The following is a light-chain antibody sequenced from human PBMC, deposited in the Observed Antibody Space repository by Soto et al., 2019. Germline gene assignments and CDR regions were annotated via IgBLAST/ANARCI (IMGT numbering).Light chain of an antibody. CDR1: SSDVGGYNY. Sequence: QSALTQPASVSGSPGQSITISCTGTSSDVGGYNYVSWYQQHPVKAPKLMIYEVSYRPSGVSNRFSGSKSGNTASLTISGLQAEDEADYYCSSYTSRSTVVFGGGTKLTVL. CDR2: EVS. CDR3: SSYTSRSTVV. J-gene: IGLJ2*01. V-gene: IGLV2-14*01.